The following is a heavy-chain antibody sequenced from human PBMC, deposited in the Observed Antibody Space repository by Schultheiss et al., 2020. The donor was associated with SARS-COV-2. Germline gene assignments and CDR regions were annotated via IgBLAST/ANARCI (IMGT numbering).Heavy chain of an antibody. V-gene: IGHV3-21*01. CDR2: ISSSSSYI. CDR3: ARDQDYGRNAFDI. CDR1: GFTFSSYS. J-gene: IGHJ3*02. D-gene: IGHD4/OR15-4a*01. Sequence: GGSLRLSCAASGFTFSSYSMNWVRQAPGKGLEWVSSISSSSSYIYYADSVKGRFTISRDNAKNSLYLQMNSLRAEDTAVYYCARDQDYGRNAFDIWGQGTMVTVSS.